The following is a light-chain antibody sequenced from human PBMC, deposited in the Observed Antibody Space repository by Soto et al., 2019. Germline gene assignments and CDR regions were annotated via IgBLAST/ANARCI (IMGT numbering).Light chain of an antibody. CDR1: QGIRND. CDR2: DAS. CDR3: QQRSNWPPWT. Sequence: TQSPSSLSASVGDRVTITCRASQGIRNDLDWFQQKPGQAPRLLIYDASNRATGIPARFSGSGSGTDFTLTISSLEPEDFAVYYCQQRSNWPPWTFGQGTKVEIK. J-gene: IGKJ1*01. V-gene: IGKV3-11*01.